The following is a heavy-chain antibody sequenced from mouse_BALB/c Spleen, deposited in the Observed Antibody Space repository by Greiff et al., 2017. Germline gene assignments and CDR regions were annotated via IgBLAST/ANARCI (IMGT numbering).Heavy chain of an antibody. Sequence: EVKLQESGPSLVKPSQTLSLTCSVTGDSITSGYWNWIRKFPGNKLEYMGYISYSGSTYYNPSLKSRISITRDTSKNQYYLQLNSVTTEDTATYYCASLYDYDVAWFAYWGQGTLVTVSA. J-gene: IGHJ3*01. CDR3: ASLYDYDVAWFAY. CDR1: GDSITSGY. V-gene: IGHV3-8*02. D-gene: IGHD2-4*01. CDR2: ISYSGST.